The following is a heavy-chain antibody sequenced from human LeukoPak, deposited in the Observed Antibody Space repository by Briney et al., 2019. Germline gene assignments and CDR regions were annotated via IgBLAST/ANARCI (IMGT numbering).Heavy chain of an antibody. CDR3: TRGEWGAAYDF. D-gene: IGHD3-16*01. CDR2: IDPYSGGT. Sequence: ASVKVSCKASGYTFTSYGISWVRQAPGQGLEWMGWIDPYSGGTKYAQRFQGRVSMTGDTSMKTAYMDLGSLKSDDTAMYYCTRGEWGAAYDFWGQGTLVTVSS. CDR1: GYTFTSYG. V-gene: IGHV1-18*01. J-gene: IGHJ4*02.